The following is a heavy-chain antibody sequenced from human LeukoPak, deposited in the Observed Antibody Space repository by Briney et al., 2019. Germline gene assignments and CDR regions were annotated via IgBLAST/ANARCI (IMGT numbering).Heavy chain of an antibody. CDR1: GYTFTGYY. CDR2: INPNSGGT. V-gene: IGHV1-2*02. D-gene: IGHD2-2*01. Sequence: ASVKVSCKASGYTFTGYYMHWVRQAPGQGLEWMGWINPNSGGTNYAQKFQGRVTMTRDTSISTAYVELSRLRSDDTAVYYCARDLVVVLAAINWFDPWGQGTLVTVSS. J-gene: IGHJ5*02. CDR3: ARDLVVVLAAINWFDP.